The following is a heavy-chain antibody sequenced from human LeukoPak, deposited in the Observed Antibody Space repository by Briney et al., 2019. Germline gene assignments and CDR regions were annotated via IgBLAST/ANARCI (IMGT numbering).Heavy chain of an antibody. CDR1: GFTFSSYS. D-gene: IGHD6-19*01. Sequence: PGGSLRLSCAASGFTFSSYSMNWVRQAPGKGLEWVSSISSSSSYIYYADSVKGRFTISRDNAKNSLYLQMNSLRAEDTAVYYCASTLAVAGTGKSPFDYWGQGTLVTVSS. CDR3: ASTLAVAGTGKSPFDY. V-gene: IGHV3-21*01. J-gene: IGHJ4*02. CDR2: ISSSSSYI.